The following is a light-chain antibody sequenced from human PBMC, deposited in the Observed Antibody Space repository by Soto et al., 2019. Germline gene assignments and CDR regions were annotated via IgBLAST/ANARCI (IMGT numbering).Light chain of an antibody. Sequence: QSALTQPPSVSGSPGQSVTISCTGTSSDVGSYNRVSWYQQPPGTAPKLMIYEVSNRPSGVPDRFSGSKSGNTASLTISGLQAEDEADYHCSLYTSSSTSYVFGTGTKLTVL. CDR2: EVS. J-gene: IGLJ1*01. CDR1: SSDVGSYNR. CDR3: SLYTSSSTSYV. V-gene: IGLV2-18*01.